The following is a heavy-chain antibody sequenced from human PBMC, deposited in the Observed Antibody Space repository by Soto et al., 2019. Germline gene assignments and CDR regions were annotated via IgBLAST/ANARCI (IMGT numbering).Heavy chain of an antibody. J-gene: IGHJ6*02. CDR1: GFTFDDYA. Sequence: EMQLVESGGGLVQPGMSLRLSCAASGFTFDDYAMYWVRQVPGKGLEWVSGISWNSGRIGYADSVKGRFTISRDNAKNSLYLQMNRLRPEDTDLYYCTKARLWGGDGYNSYYYNAMDVWGQGTTVTVSS. D-gene: IGHD3-16*01. CDR2: ISWNSGRI. V-gene: IGHV3-9*01. CDR3: TKARLWGGDGYNSYYYNAMDV.